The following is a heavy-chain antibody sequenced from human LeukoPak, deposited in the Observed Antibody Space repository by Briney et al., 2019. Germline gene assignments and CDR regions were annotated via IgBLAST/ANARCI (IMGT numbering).Heavy chain of an antibody. J-gene: IGHJ6*02. V-gene: IGHV4-30-4*01. D-gene: IGHD2-2*01. CDR2: IYYGDST. CDR3: AREDYAPDYYYYGMDV. Sequence: SQTLSLTCTVSGGSLTSGDYYWAWIRQPPGKGLEWIGYIYYGDSTYYNPSLKSRVTISVDTSKNQFSLKLSSVTAADTAVYYCAREDYAPDYYYYGMDVWGQGTTVTVSS. CDR1: GGSLTSGDYY.